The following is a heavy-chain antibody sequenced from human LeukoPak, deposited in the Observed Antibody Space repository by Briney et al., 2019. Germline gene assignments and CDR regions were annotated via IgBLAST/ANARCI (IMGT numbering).Heavy chain of an antibody. Sequence: PGGSLRLSCAASGFTFSSYSMNWVRQAPGKGLEWVSSISSSSSYIYYADSVKGRFTISRDNAKNSLYLQMNSLRAEDTAVYYCASTVLLWFGESLIAAGNVDMDVWGKGTTVTVSS. CDR2: ISSSSSYI. D-gene: IGHD3-10*01. V-gene: IGHV3-21*01. CDR1: GFTFSSYS. CDR3: ASTVLLWFGESLIAAGNVDMDV. J-gene: IGHJ6*03.